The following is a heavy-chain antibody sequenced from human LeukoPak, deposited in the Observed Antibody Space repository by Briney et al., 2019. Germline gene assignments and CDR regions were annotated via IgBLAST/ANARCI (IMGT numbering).Heavy chain of an antibody. CDR3: ARGVGYSGYDFVDH. CDR1: GFTFSSYE. Sequence: GGSLRLSCAASGFTFSSYEMNWVRQAPGKGLEWVSYISSSGSTICYADSVKGRFTISRDNAKNSLYLQMNSLRAEDTAVYYCARGVGYSGYDFVDHWGQGTLVTVSS. CDR2: ISSSGSTI. D-gene: IGHD5-12*01. J-gene: IGHJ4*02. V-gene: IGHV3-48*03.